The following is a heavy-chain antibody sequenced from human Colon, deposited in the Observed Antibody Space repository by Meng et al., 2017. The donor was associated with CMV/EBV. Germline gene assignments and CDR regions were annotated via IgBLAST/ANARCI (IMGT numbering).Heavy chain of an antibody. J-gene: IGHJ5*02. D-gene: IGHD4-17*01. V-gene: IGHV4-59*01. CDR3: ARAYGDYRFDP. CDR1: GGSISGYY. Sequence: SETLSLTCTVSGGSISGYYWSGIRQPPGKGLEWIAYIYYSGSTNYNPSLKSRVSISVDTTKNQFSLKMNSVTAADTAVYYCARAYGDYRFDPWGQGTLVTVSS. CDR2: IYYSGST.